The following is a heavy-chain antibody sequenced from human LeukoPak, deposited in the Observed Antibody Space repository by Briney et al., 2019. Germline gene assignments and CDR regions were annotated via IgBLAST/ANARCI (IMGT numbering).Heavy chain of an antibody. D-gene: IGHD2-2*01. CDR1: GGSISSSNW. V-gene: IGHV4-4*02. CDR2: IYHSGST. Sequence: SGTLSLTCAVSGGSISSSNWWSWVRQPPGKGLEWIGEIYHSGSTNYNPSLKSRVTISVDTSKNQFSLKLSSVTAADTAVYYCARRPRLGYCSSTRCYEGGNYWGQGTLVTVSS. J-gene: IGHJ4*02. CDR3: ARRPRLGYCSSTRCYEGGNY.